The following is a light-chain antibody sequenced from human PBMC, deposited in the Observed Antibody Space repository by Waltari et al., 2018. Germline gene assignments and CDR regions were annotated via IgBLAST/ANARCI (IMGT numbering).Light chain of an antibody. CDR3: QQYYSTFLT. CDR2: WAS. J-gene: IGKJ4*01. CDR1: QSLFYNSNNQNY. V-gene: IGKV4-1*01. Sequence: DIVMTHSPESLTVSLGDRATINCKSSQSLFYNSNNQNYLAWYQQKPGQPPKVLIYWASTRESGVPERFSGSGSGTDFTLTITNLQPEDVAVYYCQQYYSTFLTFGGGTKVE.